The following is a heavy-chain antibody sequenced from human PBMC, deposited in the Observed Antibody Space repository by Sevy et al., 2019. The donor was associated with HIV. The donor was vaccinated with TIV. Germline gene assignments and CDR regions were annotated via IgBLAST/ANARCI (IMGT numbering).Heavy chain of an antibody. Sequence: ASVKVSCKASGYTFTSYGISWVRQAPGQGLEWMGWISAYNGNTNYAQKLQGRVTMTTDTSTSTAYMELRSLRSDDTAVYYCARDLHYTYYYDSSGPVGPPLCIWGQGTMVTVSS. J-gene: IGHJ3*02. CDR1: GYTFTSYG. D-gene: IGHD3-22*01. CDR3: ARDLHYTYYYDSSGPVGPPLCI. CDR2: ISAYNGNT. V-gene: IGHV1-18*01.